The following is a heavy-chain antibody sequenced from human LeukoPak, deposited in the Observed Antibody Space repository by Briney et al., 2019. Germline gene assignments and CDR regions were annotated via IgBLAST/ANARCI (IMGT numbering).Heavy chain of an antibody. D-gene: IGHD2-15*01. CDR2: ITYDGSNK. J-gene: IGHJ4*02. CDR3: ASELGYCSGGSCYGKNY. Sequence: GGSLRLSCAASGFTSSSYGMHWVRQAPGKGLEWVAVITYDGSNKYYADSVKGRFTISRDNSKNTLYLQMNSLRAEDTAVYYCASELGYCSGGSCYGKNYWGQGTLVTVSS. V-gene: IGHV3-30*03. CDR1: GFTSSSYG.